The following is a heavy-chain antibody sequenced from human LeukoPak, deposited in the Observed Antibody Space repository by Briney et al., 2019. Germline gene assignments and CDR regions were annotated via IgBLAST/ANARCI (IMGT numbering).Heavy chain of an antibody. Sequence: AXVKVSCRASGYTFTSYGISWVRQAPGQGLGWMGWISAYNGNTNYAQKLQGRVTMTTDTSTSTAYMELRSLRSDDTAVYYCASFTRTYDCSYWGQGTLVTVSS. J-gene: IGHJ4*02. D-gene: IGHD2-21*01. CDR2: ISAYNGNT. V-gene: IGHV1-18*01. CDR1: GYTFTSYG. CDR3: ASFTRTYDCSY.